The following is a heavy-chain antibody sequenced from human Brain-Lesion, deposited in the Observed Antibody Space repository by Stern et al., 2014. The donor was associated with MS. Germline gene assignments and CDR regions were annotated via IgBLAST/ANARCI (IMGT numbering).Heavy chain of an antibody. CDR2: SDHRGST. Sequence: QLQLQESGPGLVKPSGTLSLTCAVSGGSISSSNWWSWVRQSPGKGLEWIGESDHRGSTIYNTSLKSRVTVSGDQSKNRFSLNLRSVPAADTAVYFCARFPASRPHVFDSWGQGTLVTVSS. J-gene: IGHJ4*02. V-gene: IGHV4-4*02. D-gene: IGHD6-13*01. CDR3: ARFPASRPHVFDS. CDR1: GGSISSSNW.